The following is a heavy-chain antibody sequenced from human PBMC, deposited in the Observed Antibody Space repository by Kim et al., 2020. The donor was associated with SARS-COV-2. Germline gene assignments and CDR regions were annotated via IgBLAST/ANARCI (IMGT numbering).Heavy chain of an antibody. CDR1: GYTFTSYY. D-gene: IGHD2-2*01. V-gene: IGHV1-46*01. Sequence: ASVKVSCKASGYTFTSYYMHWVRQAPGQGLEWMGIINPSGGSTSYAQKFQGRVTMTRDTSTSTVYMELSSLRSEDTAVYYCAREYQLLGYYYYGMDVWGQGTTVTVSS. J-gene: IGHJ6*02. CDR2: INPSGGST. CDR3: AREYQLLGYYYYGMDV.